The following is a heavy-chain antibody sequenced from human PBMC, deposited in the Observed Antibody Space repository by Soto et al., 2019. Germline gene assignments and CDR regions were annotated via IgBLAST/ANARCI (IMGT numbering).Heavy chain of an antibody. CDR1: GFTFDDYT. Sequence: EVQLVESGGGVVQPGGSLRLSCAASGFTFDDYTMHWVRQAPGKGLEWVSLISRDGGSTYYADSVQGRFTISRDNSKNSLYLQMNSLRTEDTALYYCAKERWAHSGRYCFDYWGQGTLVTVSS. CDR3: AKERWAHSGRYCFDY. D-gene: IGHD1-26*01. V-gene: IGHV3-43*01. J-gene: IGHJ4*02. CDR2: ISRDGGST.